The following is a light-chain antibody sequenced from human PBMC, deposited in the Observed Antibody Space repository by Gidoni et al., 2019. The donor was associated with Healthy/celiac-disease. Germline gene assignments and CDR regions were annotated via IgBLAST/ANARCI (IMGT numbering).Light chain of an antibody. CDR3: SSYTSSSTLL. CDR2: EVS. V-gene: IGLV2-14*01. Sequence: QSALTQPASVSGSHGQSITISCTGTSSDVGGYNYVSWYQQHPGKAPKLMIYEVSNRPSGVSNRFSGSKSGNTASLTISVLQAEDEADYYCSSYTSSSTLLFGGGTKLTVL. J-gene: IGLJ2*01. CDR1: SSDVGGYNY.